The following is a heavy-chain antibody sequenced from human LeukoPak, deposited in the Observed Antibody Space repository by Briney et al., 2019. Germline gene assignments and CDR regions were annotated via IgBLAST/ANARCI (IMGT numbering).Heavy chain of an antibody. J-gene: IGHJ3*01. CDR1: GFTFSSYN. CDR3: AKDIQLST. Sequence: GGSLRLSCAASGFTFSSYNMDWVRQAPGKGLEWVSSISSSSSYIHYADSVKGRFTISRDNAKNTLSLQMNSLRVEDTAMYFCAKDIQLSTWGLGTMVTVSS. CDR2: ISSSSSYI. D-gene: IGHD5-24*01. V-gene: IGHV3-21*04.